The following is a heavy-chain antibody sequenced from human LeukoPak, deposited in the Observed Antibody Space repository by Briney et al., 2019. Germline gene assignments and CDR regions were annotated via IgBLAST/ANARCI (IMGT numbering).Heavy chain of an antibody. CDR3: ARGRVAAAGNYYYYMDV. D-gene: IGHD6-13*01. CDR1: GGSFSGYY. V-gene: IGHV4-34*01. Sequence: PSETLSLTCAVYGGSFSGYYWSWIRQPPGKGLGWIGEINHSGSTNYNPSLKSRVTISVDTSKNQFSLKLSSVTAADTAVYYCARGRVAAAGNYYYYMDVWGKGTTVTVSS. CDR2: INHSGST. J-gene: IGHJ6*03.